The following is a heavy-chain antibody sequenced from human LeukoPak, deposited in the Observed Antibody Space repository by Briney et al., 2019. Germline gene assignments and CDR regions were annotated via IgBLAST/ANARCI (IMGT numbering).Heavy chain of an antibody. CDR2: ISSSSSYI. CDR3: AKDMRSSGWYEFDY. CDR1: GFTFSSYS. J-gene: IGHJ4*02. Sequence: GGSLRLSCAASGFTFSSYSMNWVRQAPGKGLEWVSSISSSSSYIYYADSVRGRFTISRDNAKNSLYLQMNSLRAEDTALYYCAKDMRSSGWYEFDYWGQGTLVTVSS. D-gene: IGHD6-19*01. V-gene: IGHV3-21*04.